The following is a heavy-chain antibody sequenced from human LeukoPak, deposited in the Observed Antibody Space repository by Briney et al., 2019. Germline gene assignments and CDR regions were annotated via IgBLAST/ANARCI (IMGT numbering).Heavy chain of an antibody. CDR2: SYYLRYT. J-gene: IGHJ3*02. Sequence: PESLSLTCTLPRGSISLTYSTWVRPPPQKGLGWIGYSYYLRYTNDNTSLTSRVTISLDTSRDQFSLRLCSETAAETAVYYAARLRDNGSSGYPETFDMWGQGTMVSVSS. V-gene: IGHV4-59*01. CDR3: ARLRDNGSSGYPETFDM. D-gene: IGHD3-22*01. CDR1: RGSISLTY.